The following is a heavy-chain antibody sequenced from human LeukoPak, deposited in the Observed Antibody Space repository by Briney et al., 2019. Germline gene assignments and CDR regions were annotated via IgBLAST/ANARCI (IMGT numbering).Heavy chain of an antibody. D-gene: IGHD6-19*01. CDR3: ARAGSSGWYEGAFDY. V-gene: IGHV3-64*01. Sequence: PGGSLRLSCAASRFTFSSYAMHWVRQAPGKGLEYVSAISSNGGSTYYANSVKGRFTISRDNSKNTLYLQMGSLRAEDMAVYYCARAGSSGWYEGAFDYWGQGTLVTVSS. J-gene: IGHJ4*02. CDR1: RFTFSSYA. CDR2: ISSNGGST.